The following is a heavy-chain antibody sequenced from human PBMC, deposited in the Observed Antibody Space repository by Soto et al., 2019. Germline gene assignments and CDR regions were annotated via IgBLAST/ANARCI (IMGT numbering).Heavy chain of an antibody. Sequence: EVQLVQSGGGLVQPGGSLRLSCAASGFTVSNNYMTWFRQARGKGLEWVSVIYSGGSTYYADSVKGRFTISRDNSKNTLYIQMNNLRGEDTAVYYCAMSDGSSWPFDYWGQGTLVTVSS. D-gene: IGHD6-13*01. V-gene: IGHV3-66*01. CDR2: IYSGGST. J-gene: IGHJ4*02. CDR1: GFTVSNNY. CDR3: AMSDGSSWPFDY.